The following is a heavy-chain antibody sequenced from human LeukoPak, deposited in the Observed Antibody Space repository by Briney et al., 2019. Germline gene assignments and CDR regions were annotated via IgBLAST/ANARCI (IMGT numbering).Heavy chain of an antibody. CDR2: LSFDGAHK. CDR3: VRARAGGLDY. CDR1: GFTFRHYA. D-gene: IGHD3-16*01. Sequence: PGGSLRLSYAASGFTFRHYAVHWVRQAPGRGLEWVAVLSFDGAHKYYAESVKGRFTISKDNSNNTLFLQMDSLRLEDTALYYCVRARAGGLDYWGQGTLVTVSS. V-gene: IGHV3-30*04. J-gene: IGHJ4*02.